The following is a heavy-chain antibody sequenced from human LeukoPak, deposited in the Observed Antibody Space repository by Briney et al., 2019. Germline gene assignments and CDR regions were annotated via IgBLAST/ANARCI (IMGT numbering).Heavy chain of an antibody. CDR2: IRSKAYGGTT. J-gene: IGHJ4*02. V-gene: IGHV3-49*04. CDR3: TRGYHDSKRHGYYFDY. CDR1: GFTFGDYA. Sequence: GGSLRLSCTASGFTFGDYAMSWVRQAPGKGPEWVGFIRSKAYGGTTEYAASVKGRFTISRDDSKSIAYLQMNSLKTEDTAVYYCTRGYHDSKRHGYYFDYWGQGTLVTVSS. D-gene: IGHD3-22*01.